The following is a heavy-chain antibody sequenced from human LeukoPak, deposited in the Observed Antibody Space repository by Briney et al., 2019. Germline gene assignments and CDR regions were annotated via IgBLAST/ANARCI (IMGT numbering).Heavy chain of an antibody. D-gene: IGHD2-2*01. CDR3: ARGYCSSTSCSLGSLYYYYYGVDV. Sequence: GGSLRLSCAASGFTFSSYAMHWVRQAPGKGLEWVAVISYDGSNKYYADSAKGRFTISRDNSKNTLYLQMNSLRAEDTAVYYCARGYCSSTSCSLGSLYYYYYGVDVWGQGTTVTVSS. J-gene: IGHJ6*02. CDR1: GFTFSSYA. CDR2: ISYDGSNK. V-gene: IGHV3-30-3*01.